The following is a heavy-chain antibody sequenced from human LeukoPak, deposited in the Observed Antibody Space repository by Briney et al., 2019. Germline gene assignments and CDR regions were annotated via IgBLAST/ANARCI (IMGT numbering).Heavy chain of an antibody. Sequence: GASVKVSCKASGYTFTSYGISWVRQAPGQGLEWMGWISAYNGNTNYAQKLQGRVTMTTDTSTSTAYMELRSLRSDDTAVYYCVRAAFWSGYPYYFDYWGQGTLVTVSS. CDR1: GYTFTSYG. J-gene: IGHJ4*02. V-gene: IGHV1-18*01. CDR3: VRAAFWSGYPYYFDY. D-gene: IGHD3-3*01. CDR2: ISAYNGNT.